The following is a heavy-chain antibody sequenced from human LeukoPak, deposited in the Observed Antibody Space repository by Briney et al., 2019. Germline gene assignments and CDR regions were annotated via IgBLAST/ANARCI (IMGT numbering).Heavy chain of an antibody. J-gene: IGHJ3*02. CDR1: GGTFSSYG. CDR3: ARVFGSGYAIDAFDI. V-gene: IGHV1-18*01. CDR2: ISAYNGNT. D-gene: IGHD3-22*01. Sequence: ASVKVSCKASGGTFSSYGISWVRQAPGQGLEWMGWISAYNGNTNYAQKLQGRVTMTTDTSTSTAYMELRSLRSDDTAVYYCARVFGSGYAIDAFDIWGQGTMVTVSS.